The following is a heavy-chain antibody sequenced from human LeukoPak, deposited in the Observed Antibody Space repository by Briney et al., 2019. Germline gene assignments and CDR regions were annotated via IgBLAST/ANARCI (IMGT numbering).Heavy chain of an antibody. J-gene: IGHJ5*02. CDR3: AGGATIFGVATGSDP. V-gene: IGHV3-9*01. CDR2: ISWNSGSI. Sequence: GRSLRLSCAASGFTFDDYAMHWVRQAPGKGLEWVSGISWNSGSIGYADSVKGRFTISRDNAKNSLYLQMSSLRAEDTALYYCAGGATIFGVATGSDPWGQGTLVTVSS. D-gene: IGHD3-3*01. CDR1: GFTFDDYA.